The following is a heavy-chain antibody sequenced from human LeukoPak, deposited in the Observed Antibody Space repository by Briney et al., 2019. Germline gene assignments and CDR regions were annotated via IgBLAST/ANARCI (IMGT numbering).Heavy chain of an antibody. CDR3: ARRRDGNNKGFDY. D-gene: IGHD5-24*01. CDR2: INIDERHT. CDR1: ELTSSIYW. V-gene: IGHV3-74*01. Sequence: PGGSRRLSCAASELTSSIYWMHWVRQAPGKGLVWVSRINIDERHTIYTDFVEGRLIISRDNAKNTVYLQMNSLRGEDTAVYYCARRRDGNNKGFDYWGQGTLVTVSS. J-gene: IGHJ4*02.